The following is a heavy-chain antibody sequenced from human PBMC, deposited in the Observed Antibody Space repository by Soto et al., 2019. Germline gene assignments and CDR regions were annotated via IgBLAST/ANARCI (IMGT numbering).Heavy chain of an antibody. CDR3: AKSPGAGARTPNDY. CDR1: GFTFSSYG. CDR2: ISYDGSNK. D-gene: IGHD3-10*01. J-gene: IGHJ4*02. Sequence: QVQLVESGGGVVQPGRSLRLSCAASGFTFSSYGMHWVRQAPGKGLEWVAVISYDGSNKYYADSVKGRFTISRDNSKNTLYLQMNSLRAEDTAVYYWAKSPGAGARTPNDYWGQGPLVTVSS. V-gene: IGHV3-30*18.